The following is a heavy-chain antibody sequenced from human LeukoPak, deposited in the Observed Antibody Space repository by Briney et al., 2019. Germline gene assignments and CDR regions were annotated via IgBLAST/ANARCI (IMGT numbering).Heavy chain of an antibody. CDR2: IYSGGST. CDR3: AREKLNWGFDY. J-gene: IGHJ4*02. Sequence: PGGSLRLSCAASGFTVSSNYMNGVRQAPGKGLEWVSIIYSGGSTYYADSVKGRFTISRDNSKNILYLQMNSLRAEDTAVYYCAREKLNWGFDYWGQGTLVTVSS. CDR1: GFTVSSNY. D-gene: IGHD3-16*01. V-gene: IGHV3-53*01.